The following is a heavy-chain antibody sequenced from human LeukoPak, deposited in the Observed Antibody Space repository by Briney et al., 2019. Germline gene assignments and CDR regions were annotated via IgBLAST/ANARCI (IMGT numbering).Heavy chain of an antibody. CDR1: GFTFSDYY. CDR3: ARVSGYGSESFDY. J-gene: IGHJ4*02. CDR2: ISSSSSYT. Sequence: GGSLRLSCAASGFTFSDYYMSWIRQAPGKGLEWVSYISSSSSYTNYADSVKGRFTISRDNAKNSLHLQMNSLRVEDTAICYCARVSGYGSESFDYWGQGTLVTVSS. V-gene: IGHV3-11*06. D-gene: IGHD3-10*01.